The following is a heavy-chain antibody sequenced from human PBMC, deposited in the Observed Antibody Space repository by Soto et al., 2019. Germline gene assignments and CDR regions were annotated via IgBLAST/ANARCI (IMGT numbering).Heavy chain of an antibody. J-gene: IGHJ4*02. Sequence: ASVKVSCKASGYTFTSYDINWVRQATGQGLEWMGWMNPNSGNTGYAQKFQGRVTMTRNTSISTAYMELSSLRSEDTAVYYCARDSDFAVAGINDYWSQGTLVTVSS. CDR3: ARDSDFAVAGINDY. D-gene: IGHD6-19*01. CDR1: GYTFTSYD. V-gene: IGHV1-8*01. CDR2: MNPNSGNT.